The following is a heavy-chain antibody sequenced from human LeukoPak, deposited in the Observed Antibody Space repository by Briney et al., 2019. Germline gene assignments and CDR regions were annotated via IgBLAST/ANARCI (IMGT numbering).Heavy chain of an antibody. Sequence: ASVKVSCKASGYTFTRYGISWVRQAPGQGVEWMGWISGYNGNTNYAEKLQGRVTMTTDTSTSTVYMELRSLRSDDTAVYYCARDSLYYGSGSYLGFDPWGQGTLVTVSS. CDR3: ARDSLYYGSGSYLGFDP. CDR1: GYTFTRYG. J-gene: IGHJ5*02. CDR2: ISGYNGNT. V-gene: IGHV1-18*01. D-gene: IGHD3-10*01.